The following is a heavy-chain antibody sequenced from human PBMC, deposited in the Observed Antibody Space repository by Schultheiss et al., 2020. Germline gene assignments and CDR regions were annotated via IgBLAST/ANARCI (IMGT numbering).Heavy chain of an antibody. Sequence: SETLSLTCTVSGGSISSSSYYWGWIRQPPGKGLEWIGSIYYSGSTYYNPSLKSRVTISVDTSKNQFSLKLSSVTAADTAVYYCARLVGATTGLWWFDPWGQGTLVTVSS. J-gene: IGHJ5*02. CDR3: ARLVGATTGLWWFDP. D-gene: IGHD1-26*01. CDR2: IYYSGST. CDR1: GGSISSSSYY. V-gene: IGHV4-39*01.